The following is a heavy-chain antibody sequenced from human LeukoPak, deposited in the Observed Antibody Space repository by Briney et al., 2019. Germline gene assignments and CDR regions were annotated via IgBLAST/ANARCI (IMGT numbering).Heavy chain of an antibody. CDR2: ISGSGGST. CDR1: GFTFSSSA. J-gene: IGHJ4*02. Sequence: GGSLRLSCAASGFTFSSSAMHWVRQAPGKGLEWVSAISGSGGSTYYADSVKGRFTISRDNSKNTLYLQMNSLRAEDTAVYYCAKDGVVVVINPFDYWGQGTLVTVSS. V-gene: IGHV3-23*01. CDR3: AKDGVVVVINPFDY. D-gene: IGHD3-22*01.